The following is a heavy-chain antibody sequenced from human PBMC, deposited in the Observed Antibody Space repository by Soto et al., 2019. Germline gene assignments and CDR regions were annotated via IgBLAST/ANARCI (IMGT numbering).Heavy chain of an antibody. Sequence: GSLRLSCAASGFTFSSYSMNWVRQAPGKGLEWVSYISTSGSTIYYADSVKGRFTISRDNAKNSLYLQMNSLRAEDTAVYYCARVVPAANDDYWGQGTLVTVSS. CDR2: ISTSGSTI. J-gene: IGHJ4*02. CDR1: GFTFSSYS. D-gene: IGHD2-2*01. CDR3: ARVVPAANDDY. V-gene: IGHV3-48*01.